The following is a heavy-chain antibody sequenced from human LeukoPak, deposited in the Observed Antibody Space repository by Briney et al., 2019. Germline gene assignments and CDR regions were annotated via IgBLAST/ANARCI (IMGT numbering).Heavy chain of an antibody. CDR3: ATEVAEGGPQDY. J-gene: IGHJ4*02. D-gene: IGHD2-15*01. CDR2: ISSSGGTI. V-gene: IGHV3-11*04. CDR1: GFTFSDYY. Sequence: PGGSLRLSCAASGFTFSDYYMSWIRQAPGKGLEWVSYISSSGGTIYYADSVKGRFTISRDNSKNTLYLQMNSLRAEDTALYYCATEVAEGGPQDYWGQGTLVTVSS.